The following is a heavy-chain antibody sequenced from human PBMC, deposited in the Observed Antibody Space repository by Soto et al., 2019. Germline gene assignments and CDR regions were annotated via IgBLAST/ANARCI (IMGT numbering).Heavy chain of an antibody. CDR3: TSGGITCYYGMDV. Sequence: EVQLVESGGGLVQPGGSLKLSCAASGFTFSGSAMHWVRQASGKGLEWVARIRSKANSYATAYAASVKGRFTISRDDSKNTAYRQMNSLKTEDTAVYYGTSGGITCYYGMDVWGQGTTVTVSS. V-gene: IGHV3-73*01. CDR1: GFTFSGSA. D-gene: IGHD1-20*01. CDR2: IRSKANSYAT. J-gene: IGHJ6*02.